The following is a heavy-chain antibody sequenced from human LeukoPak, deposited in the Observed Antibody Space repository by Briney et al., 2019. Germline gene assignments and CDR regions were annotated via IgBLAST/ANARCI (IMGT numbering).Heavy chain of an antibody. CDR3: TMDSK. V-gene: IGHV3-73*01. CDR2: VKSKANSYAT. J-gene: IGHJ4*02. D-gene: IGHD2-2*03. CDR1: GFTFSGSS. Sequence: GGSLRLSCAASGFTFSGSSMHWVRQASGKGLEWVGHVKSKANSYATAYAASVRGRITISRDDSENTAYLHMNSLKTEDTAVYYCTMDSKWGQGTLVTVSS.